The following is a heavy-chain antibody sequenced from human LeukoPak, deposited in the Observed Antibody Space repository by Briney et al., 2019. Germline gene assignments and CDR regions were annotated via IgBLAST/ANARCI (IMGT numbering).Heavy chain of an antibody. J-gene: IGHJ4*02. CDR1: GFTFSSYA. Sequence: GGSLRLSCAASGFTFSSYAMHWVRQAPGKGLEWVAVISYDGSNKYYADSVKGRFTISRDNSKNTLYLQMNSLRAEDTAVYYCARDSGLWFGEFSYYFDYWGQGTQVTVSS. CDR2: ISYDGSNK. CDR3: ARDSGLWFGEFSYYFDY. V-gene: IGHV3-30*04. D-gene: IGHD3-10*01.